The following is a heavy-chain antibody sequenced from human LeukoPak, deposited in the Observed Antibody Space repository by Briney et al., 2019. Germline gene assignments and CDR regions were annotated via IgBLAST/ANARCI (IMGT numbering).Heavy chain of an antibody. CDR2: ISGSGDGT. Sequence: QPGGSLRLSCAASGFTFSSYAMSWVRQAPGKGLEWVSVISGSGDGTYHADSVKGRFTISRDNSKNTLFLQMNSLRAEDTAVYYCAKEIDYGDYRGYFQHWGQGTLVTVSS. V-gene: IGHV3-23*01. CDR3: AKEIDYGDYRGYFQH. CDR1: GFTFSSYA. D-gene: IGHD4-17*01. J-gene: IGHJ1*01.